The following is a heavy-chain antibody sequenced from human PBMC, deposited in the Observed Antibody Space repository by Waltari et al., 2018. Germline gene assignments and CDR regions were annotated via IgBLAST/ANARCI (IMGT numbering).Heavy chain of an antibody. V-gene: IGHV4-59*01. CDR3: ARGPAAAGTIDY. J-gene: IGHJ4*02. CDR2: IYYSWST. Sequence: QVQLQESGPGLVKPSETLSLSCTVSGGSISSYYWSWIRQPQGRGLEWIGYIYYSWSTHYNPSLKSQVTISVDTSKNQFSLKLSSVTAADTAVYYCARGPAAAGTIDYWGQGTLVTVSS. D-gene: IGHD6-13*01. CDR1: GGSISSYY.